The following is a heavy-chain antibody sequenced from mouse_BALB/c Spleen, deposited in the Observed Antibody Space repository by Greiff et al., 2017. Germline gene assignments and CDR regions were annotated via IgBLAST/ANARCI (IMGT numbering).Heavy chain of an antibody. CDR3: TRSRVWLGAWFAY. Sequence: LQQPGSELVRPGASVKLSCKASGYTFTSYWMHWVKQRHGQGLEWIGNIYPGSGSTNYDEKFKSKGTLTVDTSSSTAYMHLSSLTSEDSAVYYCTRSRVWLGAWFAYWGQGTLVTVSA. J-gene: IGHJ3*01. V-gene: IGHV1S22*01. CDR1: GYTFTSYW. D-gene: IGHD2-10*02. CDR2: IYPGSGST.